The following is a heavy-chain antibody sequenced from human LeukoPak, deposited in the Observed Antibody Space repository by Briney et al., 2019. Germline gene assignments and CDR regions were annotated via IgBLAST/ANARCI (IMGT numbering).Heavy chain of an antibody. Sequence: GASVKVSCKASGYTFTRYDINWVRQATGQGLEWVGWMNPNSGNTGYAQKFQGRVTMTRNTSISTAYMELSSLRSEDTAVYYCARAGRGYNWFDPWGQGTLVTVSS. D-gene: IGHD1-1*01. J-gene: IGHJ5*02. CDR2: MNPNSGNT. CDR3: ARAGRGYNWFDP. CDR1: GYTFTRYD. V-gene: IGHV1-8*01.